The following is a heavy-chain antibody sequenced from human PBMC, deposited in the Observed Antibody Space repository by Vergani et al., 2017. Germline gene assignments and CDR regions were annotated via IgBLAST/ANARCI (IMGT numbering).Heavy chain of an antibody. CDR3: ARDPGVAAAGTVGYSDD. V-gene: IGHV3-7*01. D-gene: IGHD6-13*01. CDR1: GFTFSTYW. Sequence: EVHLVESGGGLVQPGGSLRLSCAASGFTFSTYWMSWVRQAPGKGRGWVADIKQDGSEKQYVGSVKGRFTISREHAKNSLYLQMNILRVEDTAVYYCARDPGVAAAGTVGYSDDWGQGTLVTVSS. J-gene: IGHJ4*02. CDR2: IKQDGSEK.